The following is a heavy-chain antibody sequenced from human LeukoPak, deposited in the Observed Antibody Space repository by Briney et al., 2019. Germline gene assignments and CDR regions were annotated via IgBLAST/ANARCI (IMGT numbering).Heavy chain of an antibody. CDR3: ARQTDSSTWSQGRFYFDY. V-gene: IGHV4-39*01. J-gene: IGHJ4*02. D-gene: IGHD6-13*01. CDR2: RYFSGAT. Sequence: SETLSLTCTVSGGSVSSSSSYRGWIRQPPGKGLEWIESRYFSGATYYNPSLKSRVTISVDMSKNQFSLNLTSVTAADTALYYCARQTDSSTWSQGRFYFDYWGRGTLVTVSS. CDR1: GGSVSSSSSY.